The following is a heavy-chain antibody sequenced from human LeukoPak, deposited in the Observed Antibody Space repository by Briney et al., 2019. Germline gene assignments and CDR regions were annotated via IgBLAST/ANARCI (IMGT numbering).Heavy chain of an antibody. V-gene: IGHV4-39*07. CDR3: AEDRSAYYYGA. J-gene: IGHJ5*02. CDR2: IYYTGNT. Sequence: PSETLSLTCTVSGDSITGYYWGWIRQPPGKGLEWIGNIYYTGNTYYNASLKSRVTISVDTSKNQFSLKLSSVTAADTAVYYCAEDRSAYYYGAWGQGTLVTVSS. CDR1: GDSITGYY. D-gene: IGHD3-22*01.